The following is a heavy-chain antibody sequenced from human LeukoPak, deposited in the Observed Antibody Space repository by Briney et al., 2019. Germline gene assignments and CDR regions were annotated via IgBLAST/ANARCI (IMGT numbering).Heavy chain of an antibody. D-gene: IGHD1-26*01. CDR3: ARAPWELSPAPFDY. V-gene: IGHV3-21*01. Sequence: GGSLRLSCAASGFTFSSYSMNWVRQAPGKGLEWVSSISSSRSYIYYADSVKGRFTISRDNAKNSLYLQMNSLRAEDTAVYYCARAPWELSPAPFDYWGQGTLVTVSS. J-gene: IGHJ4*02. CDR1: GFTFSSYS. CDR2: ISSSRSYI.